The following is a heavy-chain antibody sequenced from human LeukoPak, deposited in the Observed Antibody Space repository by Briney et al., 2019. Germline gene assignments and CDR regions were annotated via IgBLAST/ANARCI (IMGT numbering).Heavy chain of an antibody. V-gene: IGHV3-48*02. CDR1: GFTFSSYS. Sequence: GGSLRLSCAASGFTFSSYSTNWVRQAPGKGLEWVSHISTRSTKIYYADSVKGRFTISRDDAKNSLYLQMNSLSDEDTAIYYCAKERGPYYYDSSGCSDWGQGTLVIVSS. CDR2: ISTRSTKI. CDR3: AKERGPYYYDSSGCSD. D-gene: IGHD3-22*01. J-gene: IGHJ4*02.